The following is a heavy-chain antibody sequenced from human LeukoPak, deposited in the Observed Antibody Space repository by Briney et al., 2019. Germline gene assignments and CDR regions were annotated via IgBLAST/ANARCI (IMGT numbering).Heavy chain of an antibody. J-gene: IGHJ5*02. CDR2: INPNSGGT. D-gene: IGHD2-2*01. V-gene: IGHV1-2*02. Sequence: ASVKVSCKASGGTFSSYAISWVRQAPGQGLEWMGWINPNSGGTNYAQKFQGRVTMTRDTSISTAYMELSRLRSDDTAVYYCYAQLHAPDWFDPWGQGTLVTVSS. CDR3: YAQLHAPDWFDP. CDR1: GGTFSSYA.